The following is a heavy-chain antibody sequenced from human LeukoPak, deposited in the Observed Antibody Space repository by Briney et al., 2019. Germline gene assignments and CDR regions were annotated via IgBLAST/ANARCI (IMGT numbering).Heavy chain of an antibody. D-gene: IGHD2-2*01. V-gene: IGHV1-2*02. CDR2: ISPNSGGT. CDR3: ARAAVVPAAIHDAFDI. CDR1: GYTFIDYY. J-gene: IGHJ3*02. Sequence: ASVKVSCKASGYTFIDYYMHWVRQAPGQGLEWIGWISPNSGGTKYVQKFQGRVTMTRDTSITTVYMELSGLSFDDTAVYYCARAAVVPAAIHDAFDIWGQGTMVTVSS.